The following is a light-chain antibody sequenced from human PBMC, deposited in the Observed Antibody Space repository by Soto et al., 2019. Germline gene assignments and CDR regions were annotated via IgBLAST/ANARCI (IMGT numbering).Light chain of an antibody. CDR3: TSYAGSDIWV. CDR1: SSDVGAYNY. J-gene: IGLJ3*02. V-gene: IGLV2-8*01. CDR2: EVS. Sequence: QSALTQPPSASGSPGQSVTISCTGTSSDVGAYNYVSWYQQYPGKAPKLMIYEVSKRPSGVPDRFSGSKSGKTASLPVSGLQPEDEAAYYCTSYAGSDIWVFGGGTKVTVL.